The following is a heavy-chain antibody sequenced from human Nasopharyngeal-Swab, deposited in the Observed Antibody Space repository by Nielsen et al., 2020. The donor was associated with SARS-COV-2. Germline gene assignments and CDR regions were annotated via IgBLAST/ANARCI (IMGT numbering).Heavy chain of an antibody. Sequence: SETLSLTCTVSGGSINTYYWSWIRQPPGKGLEWIGEINHSGSTNYNPSLKSRVTISVDTSKNQFSLKLSSVTAADTAVYYCARGPVDVLLWFGELFHSHGMDVWGQGTTVTVSS. CDR1: GGSINTYY. CDR2: INHSGST. J-gene: IGHJ6*02. V-gene: IGHV4-34*01. D-gene: IGHD3-10*01. CDR3: ARGPVDVLLWFGELFHSHGMDV.